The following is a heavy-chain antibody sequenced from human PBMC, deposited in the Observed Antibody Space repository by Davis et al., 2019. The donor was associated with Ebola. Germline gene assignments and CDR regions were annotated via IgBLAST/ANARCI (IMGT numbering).Heavy chain of an antibody. CDR1: GFTFTSSA. CDR2: INAGNGNT. Sequence: ASVKVSCKASGFTFTSSAMHWVRQAPGQRLEWMGWINAGNGNTKYSQKFQGRITITRDTSASTAYMELSSLRSEDTAVYYCARQALAIYYYYYGMDVWGQGTTVTVSS. CDR3: ARQALAIYYYYYGMDV. V-gene: IGHV1-3*01. J-gene: IGHJ6*02. D-gene: IGHD6-13*01.